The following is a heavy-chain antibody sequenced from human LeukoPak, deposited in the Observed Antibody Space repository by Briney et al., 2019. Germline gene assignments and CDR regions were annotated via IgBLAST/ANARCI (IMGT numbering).Heavy chain of an antibody. CDR3: ARDAHYDFWSGYYSTWPLGY. J-gene: IGHJ4*02. D-gene: IGHD3-3*01. Sequence: GGSLRLSCAASGFTFSSYAMSWVRQAPGKGLEWVSAISGSGGSTYYADSVKGRFTISRDNAKNSLYLQMNSLRAEDTAVYYCARDAHYDFWSGYYSTWPLGYWGQGTLVTVSS. CDR2: ISGSGGST. V-gene: IGHV3-23*01. CDR1: GFTFSSYA.